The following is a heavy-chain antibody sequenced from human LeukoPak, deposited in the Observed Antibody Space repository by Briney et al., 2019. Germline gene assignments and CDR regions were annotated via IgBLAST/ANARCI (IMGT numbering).Heavy chain of an antibody. V-gene: IGHV4-59*08. CDR2: THYSGNT. CDR3: ARQGPLTTAVTTRTNPFDY. J-gene: IGHJ4*02. CDR1: GGSISSSY. Sequence: SETLSLTCTVSGGSISSSYWSWIRQPPGQGLEWIGYTHYSGNTNYNASLKSRVTISVDMSKNQFSLKLNSVTAADTAVYYCARQGPLTTAVTTRTNPFDYWGQGTLVTVSS. D-gene: IGHD4-11*01.